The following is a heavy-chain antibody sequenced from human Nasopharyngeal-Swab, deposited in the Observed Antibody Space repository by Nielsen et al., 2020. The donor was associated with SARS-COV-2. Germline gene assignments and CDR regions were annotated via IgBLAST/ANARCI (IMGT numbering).Heavy chain of an antibody. CDR3: AREMITFGGVIGDYYGMDV. Sequence: GESLKISCAASGFTFSSYTIHWVRQAPGKGLEWVAVISYDGSNKYYADSVKGRFTISRDNSKNTLYLQMNSLRAEDTAVYYCAREMITFGGVIGDYYGMDVWGQGTTVTVSS. J-gene: IGHJ6*02. CDR1: GFTFSSYT. D-gene: IGHD3-16*02. V-gene: IGHV3-30*04. CDR2: ISYDGSNK.